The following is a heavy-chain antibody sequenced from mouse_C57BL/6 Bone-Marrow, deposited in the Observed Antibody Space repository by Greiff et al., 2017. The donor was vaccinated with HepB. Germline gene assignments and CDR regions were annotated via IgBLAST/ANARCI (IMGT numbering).Heavy chain of an antibody. D-gene: IGHD3-1*01. V-gene: IGHV1-85*01. CDR1: GYTFTSYD. Sequence: VKLVESGPELVKPGASVKLSCKASGYTFTSYDINWVKQRPGQGLEWIGWIYPRDGSTKYNEKFKGKATLTVDTSSSTACMELHSLTSEDSAVYFCARGDLPRGFAYWGQGTLVTVSA. CDR3: ARGDLPRGFAY. CDR2: IYPRDGST. J-gene: IGHJ3*01.